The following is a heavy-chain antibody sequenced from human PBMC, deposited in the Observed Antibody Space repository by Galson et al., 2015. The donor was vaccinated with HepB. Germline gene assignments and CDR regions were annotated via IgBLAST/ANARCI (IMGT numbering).Heavy chain of an antibody. CDR2: ISGSGGTT. J-gene: IGHJ4*02. CDR3: AKEEGYIFGLPDY. Sequence: SLRLSCAASGFTFSGSAMSWVRPAPGKGPEWVSVISGSGGTTYYADSVKGRFTISRDNSKNTLYLQMNSLRAEDTAVYYCAKEEGYIFGLPDYWGQGVLVTVSS. V-gene: IGHV3-23*01. D-gene: IGHD3-3*02. CDR1: GFTFSGSA.